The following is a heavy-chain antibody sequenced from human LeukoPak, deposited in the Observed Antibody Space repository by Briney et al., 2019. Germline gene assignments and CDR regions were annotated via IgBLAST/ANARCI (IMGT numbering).Heavy chain of an antibody. CDR1: GGSVSSSSYY. Sequence: PSETLSLTCSVSGGSVSSSSYYWGWIRQPPGKGLEWIGSIYYSGSTYYNPSLKSRVTISVDTSKNQFSLKLTSVTAADTAVYYCARRGGGWYFDLWGRGTLVTVSS. CDR2: IYYSGST. CDR3: ARRGGGWYFDL. V-gene: IGHV4-39*07. J-gene: IGHJ2*01. D-gene: IGHD3-10*01.